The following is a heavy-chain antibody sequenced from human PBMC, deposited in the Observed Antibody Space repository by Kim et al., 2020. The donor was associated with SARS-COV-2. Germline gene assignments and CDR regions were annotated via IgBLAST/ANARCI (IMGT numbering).Heavy chain of an antibody. CDR3: GISDWCYYGSLAAYGFD. CDR1: GFTFSSYY. J-gene: IGHJ4*01. CDR2: IKHDGSTN. D-gene: IGHD3-9*01. Sequence: GGSLRLSCAASGFTFSSYYMSWVRQAPGKGLEWVSNIKHDGSTNYDVSSVGGCSISSSDNANTLLYQQINILTAEDAALYYSGISDWCYYGSLAAYGFD. V-gene: IGHV3-7*01.